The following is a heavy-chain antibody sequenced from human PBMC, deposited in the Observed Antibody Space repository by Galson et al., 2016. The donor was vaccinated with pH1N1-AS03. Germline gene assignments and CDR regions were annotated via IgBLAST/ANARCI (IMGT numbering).Heavy chain of an antibody. Sequence: SGAEVKKPGESLKISCKGSGYSFPSHWIAWVRQMPGKGLEWMGLIYPSDSDTRYNSSFQGQVTISADTSISTAYLQWNSLKASDTAIYYCARWSNDYGSYWGQGTLVTVSS. CDR1: GYSFPSHW. CDR2: IYPSDSDT. D-gene: IGHD4-17*01. CDR3: ARWSNDYGSY. V-gene: IGHV5-51*01. J-gene: IGHJ4*02.